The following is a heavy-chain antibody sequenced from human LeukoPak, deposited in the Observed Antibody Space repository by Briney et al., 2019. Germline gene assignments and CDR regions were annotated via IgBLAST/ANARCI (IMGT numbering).Heavy chain of an antibody. CDR1: GFTFSSYW. CDR3: ARDKVVGATHFDY. J-gene: IGHJ4*02. V-gene: IGHV3-7*01. Sequence: PGGSLRLSCVAPGFTFSSYWMSWVRQAPGKGLEWVANIKQDGSDKNYVDSVKGRFTISRDNAKNSLYLQMHSLRAEDTAVYYCARDKVVGATHFDYWGQGTLVTVSS. CDR2: IKQDGSDK. D-gene: IGHD1-26*01.